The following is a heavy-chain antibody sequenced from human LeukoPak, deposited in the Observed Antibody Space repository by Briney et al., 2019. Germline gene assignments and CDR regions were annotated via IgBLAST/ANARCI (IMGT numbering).Heavy chain of an antibody. CDR1: GYTFTSYD. CDR3: ARGRFCSSTSCPYYYYGMDV. Sequence: ASVKVSCKASGYTFTSYDINWVRQATGQGLEWMGWMNPNSGSTGYAQKFQGRVTMTRNTSISTAYMELSSLRSEDTAVYYCARGRFCSSTSCPYYYYGMDVWGQGTTVTVSS. D-gene: IGHD2-2*01. J-gene: IGHJ6*02. CDR2: MNPNSGST. V-gene: IGHV1-8*01.